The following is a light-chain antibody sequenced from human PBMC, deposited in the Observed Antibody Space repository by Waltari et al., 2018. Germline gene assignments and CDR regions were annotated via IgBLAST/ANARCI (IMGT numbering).Light chain of an antibody. CDR1: NSDLGSYNL. J-gene: IGLJ1*01. V-gene: IGLV2-23*02. CDR3: CSYAGGGPFV. CDR2: EFS. Sequence: QSALTQPASESGSPGQSITISCTGTNSDLGSYNLVYWYQQHPGKAPKFMIYEFSKRPCGVSTRFSGSKSANSASLTISDIQADDQADYYCCSYAGGGPFVFGTGTKVTVL.